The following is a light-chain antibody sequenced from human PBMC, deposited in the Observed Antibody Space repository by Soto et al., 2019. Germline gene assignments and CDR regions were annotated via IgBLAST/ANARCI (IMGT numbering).Light chain of an antibody. J-gene: IGKJ3*01. Sequence: VLTQSPDTLSLSPGERATLSCRASQSVSSYLAWYQQKPGQAPRLLIYDASNRATGIPARFSGSGSGTDFTLTISSLEPEDFAVYYCQQRSNWPPRFTFGPGTKVDIK. CDR1: QSVSSY. CDR2: DAS. V-gene: IGKV3-11*01. CDR3: QQRSNWPPRFT.